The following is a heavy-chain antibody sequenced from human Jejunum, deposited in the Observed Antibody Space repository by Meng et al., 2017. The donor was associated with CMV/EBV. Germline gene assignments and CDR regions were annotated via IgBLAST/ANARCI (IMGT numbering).Heavy chain of an antibody. CDR3: ARLNEYLLWTRRN. V-gene: IGHV4-39*01. CDR2: IYYTGST. D-gene: IGHD2/OR15-2a*01. CDR1: GDSVDSRDYY. Sequence: GDSVDSRDYYWGWIRQPPGKGPEWIGSIYYTGSTYYNPSLKSRVTMSVDTSKNQFSLKLTSVTAADTAMYYCARLNEYLLWTRRNWGQGTLVTVSS. J-gene: IGHJ4*02.